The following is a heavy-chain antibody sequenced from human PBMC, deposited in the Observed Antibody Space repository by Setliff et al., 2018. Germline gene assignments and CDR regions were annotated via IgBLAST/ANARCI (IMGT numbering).Heavy chain of an antibody. V-gene: IGHV4-61*09. CDR1: GGSISSGSYY. CDR3: ARGLTPTINYYYYYMDV. D-gene: IGHD3-9*01. J-gene: IGHJ6*03. CDR2: IYTSGST. Sequence: ASETLSLTCTVSGGSISSGSYYWSWIRQPAGKGLEWIGHIYTSGSTNYNPSLKSRVTISVDTSKNQSSLKLSSVTAADTAVYYCARGLTPTINYYYYYMDVWGKGTTVTVSS.